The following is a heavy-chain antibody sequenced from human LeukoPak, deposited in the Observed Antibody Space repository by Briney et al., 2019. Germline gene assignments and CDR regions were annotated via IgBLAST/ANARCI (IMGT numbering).Heavy chain of an antibody. V-gene: IGHV1-69*05. CDR2: IIPIFGTA. Sequence: SVKVSCKASGYTFTSYAISWVRQAPGQGLEWMGGIIPIFGTANYAQKFQGRVTITTDESTSTAYMELSSLRSEDTAVYYCARERGDGYLFDYWGQGTLVTVSS. CDR3: ARERGDGYLFDY. D-gene: IGHD5-24*01. CDR1: GYTFTSYA. J-gene: IGHJ4*02.